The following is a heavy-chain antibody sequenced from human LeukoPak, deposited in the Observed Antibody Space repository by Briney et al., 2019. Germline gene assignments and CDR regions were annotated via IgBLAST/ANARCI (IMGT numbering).Heavy chain of an antibody. CDR3: ARVGAAGKYFDL. D-gene: IGHD6-13*01. Sequence: SETLSLTCTVSGGSLSSYYWSWIRQPPGKRLEWIGYIYYSGSTNYNPSLKSRVNISVDTSKNQFSLELSYVTAADTGVYYWARVGAAGKYFDLWGRGTLVTVSS. CDR2: IYYSGST. J-gene: IGHJ2*01. V-gene: IGHV4-59*01. CDR1: GGSLSSYY.